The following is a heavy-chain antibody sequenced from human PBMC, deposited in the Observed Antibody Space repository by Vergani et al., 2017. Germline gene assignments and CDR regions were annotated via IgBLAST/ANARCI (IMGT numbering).Heavy chain of an antibody. V-gene: IGHV1-69*09. J-gene: IGHJ6*02. CDR2: IIPILGIA. CDR3: ARDESPAITRAPRYYYYDGMDV. Sequence: QVQLVQSGAEVKQPGASVKVSCKASGYTFTGYYMHWVRQAPGQGLEWMGRIIPILGIANYAQKFQGRVTITEDKSTSTAYMELRSLRSDETAVYDCARDESPAITRAPRYYYYDGMDVWGQGTTVTVSS. D-gene: IGHD2-2*01. CDR1: GYTFTGYY.